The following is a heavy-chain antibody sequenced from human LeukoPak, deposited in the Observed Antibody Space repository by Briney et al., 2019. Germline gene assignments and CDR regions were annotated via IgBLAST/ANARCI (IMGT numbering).Heavy chain of an antibody. D-gene: IGHD6-19*01. CDR2: IISIFGTA. V-gene: IGHV1-69*06. Sequence: ASVKVSCKASGGTFSSYAISWVRQAPGQGLEWMGGIISIFGTANYAQKFQGRVTITADKSTSTAYMELSSLRSEDTAVYYCASAVAGSVMGYWGQGTLVTVSS. J-gene: IGHJ4*02. CDR1: GGTFSSYA. CDR3: ASAVAGSVMGY.